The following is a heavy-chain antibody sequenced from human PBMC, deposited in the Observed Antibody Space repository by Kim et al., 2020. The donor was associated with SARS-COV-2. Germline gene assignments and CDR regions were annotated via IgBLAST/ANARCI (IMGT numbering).Heavy chain of an antibody. CDR1: GFTFSDYY. D-gene: IGHD2-2*01. V-gene: IGHV3-11*05. J-gene: IGHJ6*02. Sequence: GGSLRLSCAASGFTFSDYYMSWIRQAPGKGLEWVSYISSSSSYTNYADSVKGRFTISRDNVKNSLYLQMNSLRAEDTAVYYCAREGYASYYYGMDVWGQGTTVTVSS. CDR2: ISSSSSYT. CDR3: AREGYASYYYGMDV.